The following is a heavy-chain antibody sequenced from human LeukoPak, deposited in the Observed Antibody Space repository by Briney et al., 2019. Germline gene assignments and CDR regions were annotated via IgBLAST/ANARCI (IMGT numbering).Heavy chain of an antibody. J-gene: IGHJ4*02. CDR3: ARGYCSGGSCYPGDY. D-gene: IGHD2-15*01. V-gene: IGHV3-23*01. CDR1: GFTFSSYA. CDR2: ISGSGGST. Sequence: GGSLRLSCAASGFTFSSYAMSWVRQAPGKGLEWVSAISGSGGSTYYADSVKGRFTISRDNSKNALYLQMNSLRAEDTAVYYCARGYCSGGSCYPGDYWGQGTLVTVSS.